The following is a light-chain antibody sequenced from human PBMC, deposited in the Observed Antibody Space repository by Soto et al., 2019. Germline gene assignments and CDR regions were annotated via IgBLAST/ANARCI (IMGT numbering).Light chain of an antibody. J-gene: IGKJ1*01. CDR1: QSVGSAY. V-gene: IGKV3-20*01. CDR3: QKYGNSRWT. Sequence: EIVLTQSPGTLSLSPGERATLSCRASQSVGSAYLAWYQHKPGQAPRLLIYGSSRRATGIPDRISGSGSGTDFALTISRLEPEDFAVYYCQKYGNSRWTFGRGTEVE. CDR2: GSS.